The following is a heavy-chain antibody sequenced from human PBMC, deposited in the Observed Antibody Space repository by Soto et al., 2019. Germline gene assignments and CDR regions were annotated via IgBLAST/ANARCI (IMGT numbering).Heavy chain of an antibody. CDR3: AKGAVVGTPTSYYYYGMDV. CDR1: GGTFRTYA. J-gene: IGHJ6*02. Sequence: QVQLLQSGAEVKKPGSSVRVSCEASGGTFRTYAISWVRQAPGQGLEWMGEIIPIFGTVNYGQKFQGRVTITADESRTAGYMDLRSLRSQDTAVYYCAKGAVVGTPTSYYYYGMDVWGQGTTVTFSS. V-gene: IGHV1-69*12. D-gene: IGHD6-19*01. CDR2: IIPIFGTV.